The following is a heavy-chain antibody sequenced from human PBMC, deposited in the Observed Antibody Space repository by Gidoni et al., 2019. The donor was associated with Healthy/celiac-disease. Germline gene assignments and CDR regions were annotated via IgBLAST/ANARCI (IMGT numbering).Heavy chain of an antibody. CDR3: AKDQPRITMVRGVIPSHY. J-gene: IGHJ4*02. D-gene: IGHD3-10*01. CDR2: ISGSAGRT. V-gene: IGHV3-23*01. Sequence: EVQLLASGGGLVQPGGSLLPSCAATAFTFSAYAMSWVRQAPGKGLEWVSAISGSAGRTYYADSVKGRLTISRDNSKNTLYLKMNSLRAEDTAVYYCAKDQPRITMVRGVIPSHYWGQGTLVTVSS. CDR1: AFTFSAYA.